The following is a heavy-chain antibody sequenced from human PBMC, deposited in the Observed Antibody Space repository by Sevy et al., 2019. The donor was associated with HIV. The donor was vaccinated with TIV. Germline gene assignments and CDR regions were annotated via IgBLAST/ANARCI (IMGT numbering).Heavy chain of an antibody. CDR1: GFTFSSYG. CDR3: AKERSGGGWSDDAFDI. Sequence: GGSLRLSCAASGFTFSSYGMHWVRQAPGKGLEWVAVISYDGSNKYYADSVKGRFTISRDNSKNTLYLQMNSLRAEDTAVYYCAKERSGGGWSDDAFDIWGQGTMVTVSS. CDR2: ISYDGSNK. J-gene: IGHJ3*02. D-gene: IGHD6-19*01. V-gene: IGHV3-30*18.